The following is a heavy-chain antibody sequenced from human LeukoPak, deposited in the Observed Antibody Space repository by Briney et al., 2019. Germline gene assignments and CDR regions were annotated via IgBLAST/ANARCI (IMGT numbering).Heavy chain of an antibody. V-gene: IGHV1-46*01. CDR2: INPSGGST. CDR3: ARYCSSTSGWCWFDP. D-gene: IGHD2-2*01. CDR1: GYTFTGYY. Sequence: ASVKVSCKASGYTFTGYYMHWVRQAPGRGLEWMGIINPSGGSTSYAQKFQGRVTMTRDTSTSTVYMELSSLRSEDTAVYYCARYCSSTSGWCWFDPWGQGTLVTVSS. J-gene: IGHJ5*02.